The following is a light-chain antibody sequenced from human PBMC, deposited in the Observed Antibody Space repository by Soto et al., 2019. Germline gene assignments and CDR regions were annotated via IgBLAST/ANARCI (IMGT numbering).Light chain of an antibody. CDR2: DVS. V-gene: IGLV2-11*01. J-gene: IGLJ1*01. CDR1: SGDGGDYDY. Sequence: QSALTQPRSVSGSPGQSVTISCTGTSGDGGDYDYVSWYQQHPGKAPKLLVYDVSKRPSGVPDRFSGSRSGNTASLTISGLQADDEGDYYCATWDDNVYVFGTGTKLTVL. CDR3: ATWDDNVYV.